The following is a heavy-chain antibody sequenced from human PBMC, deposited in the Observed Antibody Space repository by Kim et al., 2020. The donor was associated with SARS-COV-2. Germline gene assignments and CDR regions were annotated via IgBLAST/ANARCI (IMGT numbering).Heavy chain of an antibody. CDR2: INPQSGDT. Sequence: ASVKVSCKASGYSFTAYYIHWVRQAPGQGLEWMGWINPQSGDTNYTQKFQGSFTMTRDTSSNTAYMELNSLKSDDTAVYYCAREWSGFDCWGQGTLVTVSS. CDR1: GYSFTAYY. D-gene: IGHD3-3*01. CDR3: AREWSGFDC. J-gene: IGHJ4*02. V-gene: IGHV1-2*02.